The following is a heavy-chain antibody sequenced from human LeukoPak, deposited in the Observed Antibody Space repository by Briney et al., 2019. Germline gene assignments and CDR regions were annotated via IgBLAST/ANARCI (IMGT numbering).Heavy chain of an antibody. CDR1: GFTFSTYW. CDR2: IKQDGGEQ. Sequence: KAGGSLRLSCAASGFTFSTYWMSWVRQAPGKGLEWVANIKQDGGEQSYVDSVKGRFAISRDNAKNSLYLQMNSLRGEDTAVYYCARANYVWGSPMFYWGPGTLVTVSS. CDR3: ARANYVWGSPMFY. V-gene: IGHV3-7*01. D-gene: IGHD3-16*01. J-gene: IGHJ4*02.